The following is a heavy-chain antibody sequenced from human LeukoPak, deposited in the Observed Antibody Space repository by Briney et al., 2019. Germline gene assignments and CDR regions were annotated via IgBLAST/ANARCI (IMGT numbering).Heavy chain of an antibody. V-gene: IGHV6-1*01. CDR2: TYYRSKWYN. Sequence: SQTLSLTCAISRDSVSSNSAAWNWIRQSPSRGLEWLGRTYYRSKWYNDYAVSVKSRITINPDTSKSQFSLQLNSVTPEDTAVYYCASHPTLRRGGDCQYEPFWRGHDAFDIWGQGTMVTVSS. CDR1: RDSVSSNSAA. CDR3: ASHPTLRRGGDCQYEPFWRGHDAFDI. J-gene: IGHJ3*02. D-gene: IGHD2-21*02.